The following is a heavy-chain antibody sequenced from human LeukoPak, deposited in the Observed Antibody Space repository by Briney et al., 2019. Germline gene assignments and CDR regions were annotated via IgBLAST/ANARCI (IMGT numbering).Heavy chain of an antibody. CDR1: GFTFGDYA. D-gene: IGHD2-15*01. CDR3: TGPAALDY. CDR2: IRSKAYGGTT. Sequence: GGSLRLSCTASGFTFGDYAMGWVRQAPGKGLEWVGFIRSKAYGGTTEYAASVKGRFTISRDDSKSIAYLQMNSLKTEDTAVYYCTGPAALDYWGQGTLVTVSS. V-gene: IGHV3-49*04. J-gene: IGHJ4*02.